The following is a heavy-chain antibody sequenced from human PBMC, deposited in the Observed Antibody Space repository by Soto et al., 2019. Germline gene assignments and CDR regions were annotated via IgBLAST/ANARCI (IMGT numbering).Heavy chain of an antibody. V-gene: IGHV4-39*01. CDR2: IYYSGST. CDR3: ARHPILRSNWFDP. CDR1: GGSISSYY. J-gene: IGHJ5*02. D-gene: IGHD4-17*01. Sequence: SETLSLTCTVSGGSISSYYWGWIRQPPGKGLEWIGSIYYSGSTYYKPSLKSRVTISVDTSKNQFSLKLSSVTAADTAVYYCARHPILRSNWFDPWGQGTLVTVSS.